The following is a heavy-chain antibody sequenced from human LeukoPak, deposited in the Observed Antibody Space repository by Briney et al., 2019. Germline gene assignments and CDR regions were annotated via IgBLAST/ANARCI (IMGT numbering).Heavy chain of an antibody. CDR2: ISAYNGNT. Sequence: ASVKVSCKASGYTFTNYAISWVRQAPGQGLEWVGWISAYNGNTNYAQKLQGRVTMTTDTSTSTAYMDLRSLRSDDSAVYYCSRVRNSGFRYVDSWGQGTLVTVSS. D-gene: IGHD5-12*01. CDR1: GYTFTNYA. J-gene: IGHJ4*02. V-gene: IGHV1-18*01. CDR3: SRVRNSGFRYVDS.